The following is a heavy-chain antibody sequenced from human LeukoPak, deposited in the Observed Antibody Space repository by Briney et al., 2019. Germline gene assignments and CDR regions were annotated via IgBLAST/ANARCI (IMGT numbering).Heavy chain of an antibody. J-gene: IGHJ5*02. Sequence: RASVKVSCKASGYTFTGYYMHWVRQAPGQGLEWMGWINPNSGGTNYAQKFQGRVTMTRDTSITTAYMELSRLRSDDTAVYYCARGLNWNYGWFDPWGQGTLVTVSS. CDR3: ARGLNWNYGWFDP. CDR1: GYTFTGYY. CDR2: INPNSGGT. D-gene: IGHD1-7*01. V-gene: IGHV1-2*02.